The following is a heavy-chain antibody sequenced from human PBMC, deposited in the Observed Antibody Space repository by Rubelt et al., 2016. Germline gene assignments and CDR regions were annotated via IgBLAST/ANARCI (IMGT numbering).Heavy chain of an antibody. D-gene: IGHD6-13*01. CDR1: GYTFTSYY. CDR3: AREGARTSAAAGEGVDP. CDR2: INPSGGST. J-gene: IGHJ5*02. Sequence: QVQLVQSGAEVKKPGASVKVSCKASGYTFTSYYMHWVRQAPGQGLEWMGIINPSGGSTGYAQKFQGRVTMTRDTSTSTVYMELSSLRSEDTAVYYCAREGARTSAAAGEGVDPWGQGTLVTVSS. V-gene: IGHV1-46*01.